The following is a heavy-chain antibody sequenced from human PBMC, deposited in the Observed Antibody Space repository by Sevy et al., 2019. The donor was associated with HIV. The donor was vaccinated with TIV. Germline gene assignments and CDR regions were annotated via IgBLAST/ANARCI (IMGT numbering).Heavy chain of an antibody. J-gene: IGHJ6*02. Sequence: ASVKVSCKASGYTFTGYYMHWVRQAPGQGLEWMGWINPNSGGTNYAQKFQGRVTMTRDTSISTAYMELGRLRSDDTAVYYCARDMDGALLEWLFEPYYYGMDVWGQGTTVTVSS. D-gene: IGHD3-3*01. CDR2: INPNSGGT. V-gene: IGHV1-2*02. CDR3: ARDMDGALLEWLFEPYYYGMDV. CDR1: GYTFTGYY.